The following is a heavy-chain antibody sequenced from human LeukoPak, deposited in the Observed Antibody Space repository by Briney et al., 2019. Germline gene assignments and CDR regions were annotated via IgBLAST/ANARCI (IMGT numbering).Heavy chain of an antibody. J-gene: IGHJ4*02. CDR3: ARYSSSSGGASHYFDY. V-gene: IGHV3-74*01. CDR2: ISGDGSMT. CDR1: GFSLRSYW. D-gene: IGHD6-6*01. Sequence: GGSLRLSCAVSGFSLRSYWMHWARQATGKGLVWVSRISGDGSMTNYADSEKGRFTISRDNAKNTVYLQMNSLRAEDTAVYYCARYSSSSGGASHYFDYWGQGTLVTVSS.